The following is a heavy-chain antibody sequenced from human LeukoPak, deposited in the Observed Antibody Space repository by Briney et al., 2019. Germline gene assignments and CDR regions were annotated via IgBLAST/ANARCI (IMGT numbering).Heavy chain of an antibody. CDR1: VYTYTGYY. CDR2: INPNSGNT. Sequence: ASVKVSRKASVYTYTGYYMHWVRQAPGQGLEWMGWINPNSGNTNYAQKLQGRVTMTTDTSTSTAYMELRSLRSDDTAVYHCARDYGGFDYWGQGTLVTVSS. CDR3: ARDYGGFDY. D-gene: IGHD4-23*01. V-gene: IGHV1-18*04. J-gene: IGHJ4*02.